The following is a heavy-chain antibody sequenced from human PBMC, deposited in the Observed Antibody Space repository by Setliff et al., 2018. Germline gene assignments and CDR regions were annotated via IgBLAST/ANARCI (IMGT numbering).Heavy chain of an antibody. V-gene: IGHV4-59*11. J-gene: IGHJ4*02. D-gene: IGHD5-18*01. CDR2: RHDNGER. CDR1: GGSIGPHY. CDR3: AGRPQNTPMGPCDY. Sequence: PSETLSLTCTVSGGSIGPHYWSWIRQAPGKGLEWIGYRHDNGERDYNPSLGSRVTISVDTSKNQFSLMLTSVTAADTAIYYCAGRPQNTPMGPCDYWGQGTLVTVS.